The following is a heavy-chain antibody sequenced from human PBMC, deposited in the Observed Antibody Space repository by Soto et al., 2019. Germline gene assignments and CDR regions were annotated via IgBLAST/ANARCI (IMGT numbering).Heavy chain of an antibody. V-gene: IGHV3-66*01. CDR1: GFNVSSNY. J-gene: IGHJ3*02. CDR3: AKDPVGASSLHEDDAFEI. CDR2: IYSGGST. Sequence: GGSLRLSCAASGFNVSSNYMSWVRQAPGKGLEWVSVIYSGGSTYYLDSVKGRFTISRDNSKNTLYLQMNSLRAEDTAVYYCAKDPVGASSLHEDDAFEIWGQGTMVTVSS.